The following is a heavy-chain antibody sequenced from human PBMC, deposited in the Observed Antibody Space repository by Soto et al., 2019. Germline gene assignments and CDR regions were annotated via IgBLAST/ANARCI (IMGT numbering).Heavy chain of an antibody. CDR1: GCSLSTSEVG. J-gene: IGHJ4*02. CDR2: IYWDDDK. V-gene: IGHV2-5*02. Sequence: SGPTLVNPTQTLTLTCNFSGCSLSTSEVGVAWIRQPPGKALEWLALIYWDDDKRYSPSLKSRLTITKDTSKNQVVLTMTNMDPVDTATYYCAHSGSYCSSTNCYGYWGQGTLVTVSS. D-gene: IGHD2-2*01. CDR3: AHSGSYCSSTNCYGY.